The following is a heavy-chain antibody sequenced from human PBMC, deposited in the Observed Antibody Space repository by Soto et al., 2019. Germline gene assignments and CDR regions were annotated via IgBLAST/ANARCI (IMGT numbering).Heavy chain of an antibody. CDR2: IWYDGSNK. V-gene: IGHV3-33*01. D-gene: IGHD3-10*01. CDR3: ARSYGSGSYYWDDY. CDR1: GFTFISYG. Sequence: XLRLSCAASGFTFISYGMHWVRQAPGKGLEWVAVIWYDGSNKNYADSVKGRFTISRDNSNNTLYLQMNSLRAEDTAVYYCARSYGSGSYYWDDYWGQGTLVTVSS. J-gene: IGHJ4*02.